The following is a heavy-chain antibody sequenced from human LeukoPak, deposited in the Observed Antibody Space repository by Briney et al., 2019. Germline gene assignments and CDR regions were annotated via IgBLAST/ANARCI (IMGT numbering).Heavy chain of an antibody. V-gene: IGHV3-66*01. CDR1: GFTVSSNY. CDR2: IYSGGST. CDR3: AKGIDLLGYYFDY. D-gene: IGHD2-15*01. Sequence: GGSLRLSCAASGFTVSSNYMSWVRQAPGKGLEWVSVIYSGGSTYYADSVKGRFTISRDNSKNTLYLQMNSLRAEDTAVYYCAKGIDLLGYYFDYWGQGTLVTVSS. J-gene: IGHJ4*02.